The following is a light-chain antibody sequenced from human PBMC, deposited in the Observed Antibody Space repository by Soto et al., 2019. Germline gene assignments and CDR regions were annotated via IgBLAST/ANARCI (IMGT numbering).Light chain of an antibody. CDR1: QSISRY. CDR3: QQTYSIWT. V-gene: IGKV1-39*01. J-gene: IGKJ1*01. CDR2: TTS. Sequence: DIQMTHSPSSLSASVGDRVTITCRASQSISRYLNWYQQKPGKAPKLLIYTTSSLQSGVPSRFSGSGSGTDFTLTISSLHPEDFAPYHCQQTYSIWTFGQGTKVDIX.